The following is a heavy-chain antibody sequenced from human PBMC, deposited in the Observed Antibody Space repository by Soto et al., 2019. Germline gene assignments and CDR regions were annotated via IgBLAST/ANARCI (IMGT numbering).Heavy chain of an antibody. CDR2: IYPGDSDT. J-gene: IGHJ4*02. CDR3: ARHEYGDNDYGDPSLATFTDY. D-gene: IGHD4-17*01. CDR1: GYSFTIYW. Sequence: PGESLKISCKGSGYSFTIYWIGWVRQMPGKGLEWMGIIYPGDSDTRYSPSFQGQATIPADKSISTAYLQWSSLKASDTAMYYCARHEYGDNDYGDPSLATFTDYWGQGTLVTVSS. V-gene: IGHV5-51*01.